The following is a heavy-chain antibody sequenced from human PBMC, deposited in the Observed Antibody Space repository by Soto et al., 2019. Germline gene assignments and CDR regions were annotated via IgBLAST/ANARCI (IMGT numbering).Heavy chain of an antibody. J-gene: IGHJ4*02. D-gene: IGHD1-26*01. CDR3: ARDNIVGAYFFDY. Sequence: GGSLRLSCAASGFSFRNAWMKWVRQAPGKGLEWVGRIKSKTDGGTTDYASPVKGRFTISRDSSKNTVYLQMDSLRVEDTAVYYCARDNIVGAYFFDYWGQGALVTVSS. V-gene: IGHV3-15*07. CDR2: IKSKTDGGTT. CDR1: GFSFRNAW.